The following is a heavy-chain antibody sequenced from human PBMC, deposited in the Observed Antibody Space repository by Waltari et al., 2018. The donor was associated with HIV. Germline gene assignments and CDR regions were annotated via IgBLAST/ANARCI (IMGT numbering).Heavy chain of an antibody. Sequence: QVQLVQSGAEVKKPGASVKASCKASGYTFTRYYMHWVRQAPGQGLEWMGVINPSGERTVYAQKFQGRVTMTRDASTSTVYMVLSTLRSEDTAVYYCARGFSGFDYWGQGTLITVSS. J-gene: IGHJ4*02. CDR3: ARGFSGFDY. CDR2: INPSGERT. V-gene: IGHV1-46*01. CDR1: GYTFTRYY.